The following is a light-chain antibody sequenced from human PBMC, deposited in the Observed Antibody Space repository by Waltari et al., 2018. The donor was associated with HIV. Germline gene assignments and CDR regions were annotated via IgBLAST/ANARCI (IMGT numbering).Light chain of an antibody. CDR3: SSYAGSNNVI. CDR2: EVS. J-gene: IGLJ2*01. V-gene: IGLV2-8*01. Sequence: QSALAQPPSASVSPGQSVTIPCTGTSSDVGGYSYVSWYQQHPGNTPKLMIYEVSKRPSGVPDRFSGSKSGNAASLTVSGLQAEDEADYYCSSYAGSNNVIFGGGTKLTVL. CDR1: SSDVGGYSY.